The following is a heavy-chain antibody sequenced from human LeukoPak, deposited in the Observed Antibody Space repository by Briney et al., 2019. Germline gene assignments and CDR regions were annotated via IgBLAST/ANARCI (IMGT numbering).Heavy chain of an antibody. CDR1: GGSFSGYY. V-gene: IGHV4-34*01. Sequence: SETLSLTCAVYGGSFSGYYWSWIRQPPGKGLEWIGEINHSGSTNYNPSLKSRVTISVETSKNQFSLKLSSVTAADTAVYYCARNYYDSSGYYDFDYWGQGTLVTVSS. CDR2: INHSGST. D-gene: IGHD3-22*01. J-gene: IGHJ4*02. CDR3: ARNYYDSSGYYDFDY.